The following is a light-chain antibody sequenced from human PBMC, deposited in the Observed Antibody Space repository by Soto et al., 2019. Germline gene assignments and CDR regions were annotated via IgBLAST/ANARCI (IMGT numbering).Light chain of an antibody. V-gene: IGKV1-39*01. CDR1: QSISSY. CDR3: QQSYSTPRT. J-gene: IGKJ1*01. Sequence: DIQMTQSPSSLSASVGDRVTITCRASQSISSYLNWYQQKPGKPPKLLIYVASSLQSGVPSRFTGSGSGTDFTLTISSLQPEEFATYYCQQSYSTPRTFGQGTKVEIK. CDR2: VAS.